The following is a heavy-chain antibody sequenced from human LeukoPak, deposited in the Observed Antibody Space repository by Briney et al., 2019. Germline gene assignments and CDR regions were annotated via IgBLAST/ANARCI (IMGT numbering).Heavy chain of an antibody. V-gene: IGHV3-23*01. Sequence: PGGSLRLSCAASGFTFSSYAMSWVRQAPGKGLEWVSTFGVVDDNTYYADSVKGRFTISRDSSKNTLYLQMNSLRPEDTAVYYCAKESITMVRGVTCSYDYWGQGTLVTVSS. CDR1: GFTFSSYA. CDR3: AKESITMVRGVTCSYDY. D-gene: IGHD3-10*01. J-gene: IGHJ4*02. CDR2: FGVVDDNT.